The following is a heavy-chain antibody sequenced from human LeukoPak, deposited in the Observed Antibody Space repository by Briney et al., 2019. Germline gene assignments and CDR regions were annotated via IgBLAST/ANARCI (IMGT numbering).Heavy chain of an antibody. D-gene: IGHD3-22*01. CDR3: ARGDSSGYYFPY. V-gene: IGHV4-34*01. CDR1: GGSFSGYY. J-gene: IGHJ4*02. Sequence: SETLSLTCAVYGGSFSGYYWSWIRQPPGKVLEWIGEINHSGSTNYNPSLKSRVTISVDTSKNQFSLKLSSVTAADTAVYYCARGDSSGYYFPYWGQGTLVTVSS. CDR2: INHSGST.